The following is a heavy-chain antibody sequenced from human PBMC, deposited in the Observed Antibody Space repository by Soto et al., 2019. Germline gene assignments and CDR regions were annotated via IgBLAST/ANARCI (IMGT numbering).Heavy chain of an antibody. Sequence: EVQLVESGGGLVQPGGSLRLSCAATGFTFSTYWMHWVRQGPGKGLVWVSRISTDRSSTTYADSVKGRFTISRDNAKNTLYLQMNSLRAEDTAVYYCARATGSNHPFDYWGQGSLVTVSS. CDR2: ISTDRSST. J-gene: IGHJ4*02. CDR3: ARATGSNHPFDY. D-gene: IGHD2-2*01. V-gene: IGHV3-74*01. CDR1: GFTFSTYW.